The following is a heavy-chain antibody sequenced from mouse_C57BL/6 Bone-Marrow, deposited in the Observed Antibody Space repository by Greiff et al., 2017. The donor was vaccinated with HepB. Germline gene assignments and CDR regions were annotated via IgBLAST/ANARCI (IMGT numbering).Heavy chain of an antibody. V-gene: IGHV1-55*01. Sequence: VQLQQPGAELVKPGASVKMSCKASGYTFTSYWITWVKQRPGQGLEWIGDIYPGSGSTNYNEKFKSKATLTVDTSSSTAYMQLSSLTSEDSAVYYCASTDDGYSYYFDYWCQGTTLTVSS. CDR1: GYTFTSYW. CDR2: IYPGSGST. CDR3: ASTDDGYSYYFDY. J-gene: IGHJ2*01. D-gene: IGHD2-3*01.